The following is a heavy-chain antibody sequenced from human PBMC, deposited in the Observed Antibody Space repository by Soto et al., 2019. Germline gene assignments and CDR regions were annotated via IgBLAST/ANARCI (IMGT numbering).Heavy chain of an antibody. J-gene: IGHJ3*02. D-gene: IGHD1-1*01. CDR1: GGTFSSYT. Sequence: QVQLVQSGAEVKKPGSSVKVSCKASGGTFSSYTISWVRQAPGQGLEWMGRIIPILGIANYAQKFQGRVTITADKSTSTAYMELSSLRSEDTAVYYCARRPTGTAGRAFDIWGQGTMVTVSS. CDR2: IIPILGIA. V-gene: IGHV1-69*02. CDR3: ARRPTGTAGRAFDI.